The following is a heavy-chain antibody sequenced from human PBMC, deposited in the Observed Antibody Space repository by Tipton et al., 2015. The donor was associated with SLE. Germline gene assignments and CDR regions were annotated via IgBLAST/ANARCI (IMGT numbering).Heavy chain of an antibody. Sequence: TLSLTCTVSGGSISSGSYYWSWIRQPAGKGLEWIGHIYTSGSTNYNPSLQSRVTILVDTSKNQFSLKLSSVTAADTAVYYCARRPQWQLVRGRYYFDYWGQGTLVTVSS. V-gene: IGHV4-61*09. J-gene: IGHJ4*02. CDR1: GGSISSGSYY. CDR3: ARRPQWQLVRGRYYFDY. D-gene: IGHD6-13*01. CDR2: IYTSGST.